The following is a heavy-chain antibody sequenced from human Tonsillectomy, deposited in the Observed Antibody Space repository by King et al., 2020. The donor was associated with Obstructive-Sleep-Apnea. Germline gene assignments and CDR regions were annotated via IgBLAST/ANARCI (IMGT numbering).Heavy chain of an antibody. J-gene: IGHJ3*02. D-gene: IGHD3-22*01. CDR1: GYIFTNYG. V-gene: IGHV1-18*01. Sequence: VQLVESGAEVKKPGASVKVSCKASGYIFTNYGISWVRQAPGQGLEWMGWISAYNGNTNYAQKLQGRVTMTTDTSTSTAYMELRSLRSDDTAVYYCARGTYYDSSGYSVPPGAFDIWGQGTMVTVSS. CDR3: ARGTYYDSSGYSVPPGAFDI. CDR2: ISAYNGNT.